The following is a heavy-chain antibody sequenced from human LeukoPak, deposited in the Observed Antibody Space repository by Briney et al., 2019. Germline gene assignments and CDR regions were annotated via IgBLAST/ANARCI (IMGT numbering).Heavy chain of an antibody. CDR2: INHSGST. V-gene: IGHV4-34*01. D-gene: IGHD1-26*01. Sequence: SETLSLTCAVYGGSFSGYYWSWNRQPPGKGLEWIGEINHSGSTNYNPSLKSRVTISVDTSKNQFSLNLSSVTAADTAVYYCARGGGSYYQDYWGQGTLVTVSS. J-gene: IGHJ4*02. CDR3: ARGGGSYYQDY. CDR1: GGSFSGYY.